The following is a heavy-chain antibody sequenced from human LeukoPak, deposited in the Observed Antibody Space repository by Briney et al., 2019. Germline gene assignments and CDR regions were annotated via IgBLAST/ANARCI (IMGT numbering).Heavy chain of an antibody. Sequence: GGSLRLSCAASGFTFDDYAMHWVRQAPGKGLEWVSLISGDGGSTYYADSVKGRFTISRDNSKNSLYLQMNSLRTEDTALYYCAKDITMVRGVTEDYYYYGMDVWGQGTTVTVSS. D-gene: IGHD3-10*01. V-gene: IGHV3-43*02. CDR3: AKDITMVRGVTEDYYYYGMDV. J-gene: IGHJ6*02. CDR1: GFTFDDYA. CDR2: ISGDGGST.